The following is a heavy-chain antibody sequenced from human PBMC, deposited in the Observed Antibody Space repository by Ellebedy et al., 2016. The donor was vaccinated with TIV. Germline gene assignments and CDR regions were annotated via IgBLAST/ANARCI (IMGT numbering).Heavy chain of an antibody. V-gene: IGHV4-59*08. D-gene: IGHD3-16*01. CDR3: ARLRVLREEAFDI. CDR1: GGSISSYY. CDR2: IYYSGST. J-gene: IGHJ3*02. Sequence: MPGGSLRLSCTVSGGSISSYYWSRIRQPPGKGLEWIGYIYYSGSTNYNPSLKSRVTISVDTSKNQFSLKLSSVTAADTAVYYCARLRVLREEAFDIWGQGTMVTVSS.